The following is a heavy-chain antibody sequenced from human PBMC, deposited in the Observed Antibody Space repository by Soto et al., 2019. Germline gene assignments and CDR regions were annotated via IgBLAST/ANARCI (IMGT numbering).Heavy chain of an antibody. V-gene: IGHV1-18*01. Sequence: QVQLVQSGAEVKKPGASVKVSCKASGYTFTNFGISWVRQAPGQGLEWMGWISAYNGNTNYAQNFQGRVTMTTDTSTSTGYMEPRSLRSDDTVVYYCARGGTPIDSWGQGTLVTVSS. D-gene: IGHD1-1*01. CDR1: GYTFTNFG. J-gene: IGHJ4*02. CDR2: ISAYNGNT. CDR3: ARGGTPIDS.